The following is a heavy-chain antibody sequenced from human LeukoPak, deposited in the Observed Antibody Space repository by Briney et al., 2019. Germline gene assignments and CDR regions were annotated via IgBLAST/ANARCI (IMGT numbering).Heavy chain of an antibody. CDR3: AKGTKPVMTIPDY. V-gene: IGHV3-23*01. CDR2: ISSSGSGGNT. Sequence: GGSLRFSCAASGVTLSTYAMSWARQAPGRGLEWVSGISSSGSGGNTYYADSVKGRFTISRDSSKNTLFLHMNSLRVEDTAMYYCAKGTKPVMTIPDYWGQGTLVTVSS. D-gene: IGHD1/OR15-1a*01. CDR1: GVTLSTYA. J-gene: IGHJ4*02.